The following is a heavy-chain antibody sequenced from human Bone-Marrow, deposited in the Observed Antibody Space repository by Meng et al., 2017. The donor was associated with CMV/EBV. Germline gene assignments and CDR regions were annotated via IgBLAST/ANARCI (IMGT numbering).Heavy chain of an antibody. CDR2: IYPGDSDT. CDR3: ARLFSWARAFDI. Sequence: GGSLRLSCTGSGYSFTSYWSGWVRQMPGKGLEWMGIIYPGDSDTRYSPSFQGQVTISADKSISTAYPQWSSLKAADTAMYYCARLFSWARAFDIWGQGTMVTVSS. CDR1: GYSFTSYW. D-gene: IGHD7-27*01. J-gene: IGHJ3*02. V-gene: IGHV5-51*01.